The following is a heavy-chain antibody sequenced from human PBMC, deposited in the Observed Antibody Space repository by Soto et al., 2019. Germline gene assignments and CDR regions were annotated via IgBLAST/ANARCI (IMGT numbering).Heavy chain of an antibody. V-gene: IGHV3-23*01. J-gene: IGHJ4*02. Sequence: PGGSLSLSCAASGFSFRNYAMSWVRQAPGKGLEWISTLTGSSSNIYYADSVKGRFAISRDNSRNTLYLQMNSLTAEDTAVYYCANGRATYGLLTHDYWGQGTLVTVSS. CDR1: GFSFRNYA. CDR2: LTGSSSNI. CDR3: ANGRATYGLLTHDY. D-gene: IGHD3-10*01.